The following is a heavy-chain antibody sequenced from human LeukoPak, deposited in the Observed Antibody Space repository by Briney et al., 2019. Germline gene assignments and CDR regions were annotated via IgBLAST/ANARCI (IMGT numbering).Heavy chain of an antibody. V-gene: IGHV5-51*01. Sequence: GESLKISCKGPGYSFTSYWIGWVRQMPGKGLEWMGIIYPGDSDTRYSPSFQGQVTISADKSISTAYLQWSSLKASDTAMYYCARQRFLSSSWAWFDPWGQGTLVTVSS. J-gene: IGHJ5*02. D-gene: IGHD6-13*01. CDR3: ARQRFLSSSWAWFDP. CDR2: IYPGDSDT. CDR1: GYSFTSYW.